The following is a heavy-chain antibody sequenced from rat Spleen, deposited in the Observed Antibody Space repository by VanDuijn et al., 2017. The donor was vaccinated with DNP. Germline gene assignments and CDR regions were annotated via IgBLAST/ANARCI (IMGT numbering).Heavy chain of an antibody. Sequence: QVQLKESGPGLVQPSQTLSLTCTVSGFSLTNYHVDWVRQPPGKGLEWMGRIQSDGNTDYNSVLKSRLSISRDTSKSHVFLKMNSVQTEDTAMYFCARSQGYYFDGSYYPFAYWGQGTLVTVSS. CDR1: GFSLTNYH. J-gene: IGHJ3*01. V-gene: IGHV2-27*01. D-gene: IGHD1-12*02. CDR2: IQSDGNT. CDR3: ARSQGYYFDGSYYPFAY.